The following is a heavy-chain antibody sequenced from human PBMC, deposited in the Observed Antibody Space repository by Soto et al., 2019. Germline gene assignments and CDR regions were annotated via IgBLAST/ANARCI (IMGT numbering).Heavy chain of an antibody. CDR3: AKDHYDSSGHPKGYFDY. D-gene: IGHD3-22*01. CDR2: ISWNSGSI. J-gene: IGHJ4*02. Sequence: EVQLVESGGGLVQPGRSLRLSCAASGFTFDDYAMHWVRQAPGKGLEWVSGISWNSGSIGYADSVKGRFTISRDNAKNSLYLQMNSLRAEYKDLYYCAKDHYDSSGHPKGYFDYWGQGTLFTVSS. CDR1: GFTFDDYA. V-gene: IGHV3-9*01.